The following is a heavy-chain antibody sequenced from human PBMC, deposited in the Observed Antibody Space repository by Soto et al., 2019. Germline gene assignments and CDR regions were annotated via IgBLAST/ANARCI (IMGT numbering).Heavy chain of an antibody. CDR1: RFTFSDYS. J-gene: IGHJ4*02. Sequence: ALRLSCAASRFTFSDYSMNWVRQAPGKGLEWVAVISYDGSNKYYADSVKGRFTISRDNSKNTLYLQMNSLRAEDTAVYYCAKSFLPYCSGGSCYSSHFDYWGQGTLVTVSS. V-gene: IGHV3-30*18. D-gene: IGHD2-15*01. CDR3: AKSFLPYCSGGSCYSSHFDY. CDR2: ISYDGSNK.